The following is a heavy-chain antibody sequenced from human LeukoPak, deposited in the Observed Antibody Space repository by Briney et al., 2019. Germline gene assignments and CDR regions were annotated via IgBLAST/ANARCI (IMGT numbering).Heavy chain of an antibody. CDR3: ARDSDKVTGDCYFAY. V-gene: IGHV3-30-3*01. CDR1: GFTFSNYA. D-gene: IGHD2-21*02. Sequence: GGSLRLSCAASGFTFSNYAMHWVRQAPGKGLEWVAVMSYDGSNKYYADSVKGRFTISRDNSKNMLYLQMNILRPEDTAVYYCARDSDKVTGDCYFAYWGQGILVTVSS. J-gene: IGHJ4*02. CDR2: MSYDGSNK.